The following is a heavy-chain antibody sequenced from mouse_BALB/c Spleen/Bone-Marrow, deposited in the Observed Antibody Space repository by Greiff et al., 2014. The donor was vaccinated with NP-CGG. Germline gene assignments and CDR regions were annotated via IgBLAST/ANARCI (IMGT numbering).Heavy chain of an antibody. J-gene: IGHJ4*01. Sequence: QVQLQQSGPELVKPGASVKMSCKASGYTFTSYYIHWVKQRPGQGLEWIGWIYPGDGSTKYNEKFKGKTTLTADESSSTAYMLLSSLTSEDSAIYFCARQAMDYWGQGTSVTVSS. V-gene: IGHV1S56*01. CDR1: GYTFTSYY. CDR3: ARQAMDY. CDR2: IYPGDGST.